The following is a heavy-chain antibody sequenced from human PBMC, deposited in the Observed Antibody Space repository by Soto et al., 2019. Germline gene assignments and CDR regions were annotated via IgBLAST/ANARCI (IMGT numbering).Heavy chain of an antibody. CDR3: ARGISYIDS. D-gene: IGHD2-8*01. V-gene: IGHV4-31*03. CDR1: GGSISSGCYY. CDR2: IYYSGST. J-gene: IGHJ5*01. Sequence: SETLSLTCTVSGGSISSGCYYWSWIRQHPGKGLEWIGYIYYSGSTYYNPSLKSRVIISVGTSKNQFSLKLSSVTAADTAVYYCARGISYIDSWGQGTLVTVSS.